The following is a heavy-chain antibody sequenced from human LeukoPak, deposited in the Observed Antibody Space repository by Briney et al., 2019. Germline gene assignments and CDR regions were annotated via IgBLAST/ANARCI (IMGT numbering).Heavy chain of an antibody. Sequence: GASVKVSCKASGYTFIDNYIHWLRQAPGQGPEWMGWINPNSGGSNSVQKFQGRVTMTRDTSIGTAYMELSRLRSDDTAVYYCARAARLSSSWYFDSWDQGTLVTVSS. CDR3: ARAARLSSSWYFDS. CDR1: GYTFIDNY. V-gene: IGHV1-2*02. D-gene: IGHD6-13*01. J-gene: IGHJ4*02. CDR2: INPNSGGS.